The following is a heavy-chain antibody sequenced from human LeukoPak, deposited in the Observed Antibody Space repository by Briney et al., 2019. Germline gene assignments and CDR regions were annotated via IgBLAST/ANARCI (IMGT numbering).Heavy chain of an antibody. CDR2: IKQDGSEK. CDR3: ARVFGIYYDSSGYDAFDI. D-gene: IGHD3-22*01. J-gene: IGHJ3*02. V-gene: IGHV3-7*01. CDR1: GFSFTDAW. Sequence: GGSLRLSCAASGFSFTDAWMSWVRQAPGKGLEWVANIKQDGSEKYYVDSVKGRFTISRDNAKNSLYLQMNSLRAEDTAVYYCARVFGIYYDSSGYDAFDIWGQGTMVTVSS.